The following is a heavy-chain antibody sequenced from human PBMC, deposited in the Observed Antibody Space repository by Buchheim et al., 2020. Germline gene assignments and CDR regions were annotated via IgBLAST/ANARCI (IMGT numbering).Heavy chain of an antibody. J-gene: IGHJ6*02. CDR2: ISGSGGST. CDR1: GFTFSSYA. D-gene: IGHD3-22*01. CDR3: AKDSNRRSSGYYYGSTHGMDV. Sequence: EVQLLESGGGLVQPGGSLRLSCAASGFTFSSYAMSWVRQAPGKGLEWVSAISGSGGSTYYADSVKGRFTISRDNSKNTLYLQMNSLRAEDTAVYYCAKDSNRRSSGYYYGSTHGMDVWGQGTT. V-gene: IGHV3-23*01.